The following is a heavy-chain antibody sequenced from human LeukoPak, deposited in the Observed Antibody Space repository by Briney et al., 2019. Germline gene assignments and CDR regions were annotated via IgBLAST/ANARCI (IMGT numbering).Heavy chain of an antibody. CDR2: ISSSGSTI. CDR3: ARVPGYSYVDAFDI. V-gene: IGHV3-11*01. J-gene: IGHJ3*02. Sequence: PGGSLRLSCAASGFTFSDYYMSSIPQAPGKGLERGSYISSSGSTIYYADSVKGRFTISRDNAKNSPYLQMSSLRAEDTAVYYCARVPGYSYVDAFDIWGQGTMVTVSS. CDR1: GFTFSDYY. D-gene: IGHD5-18*01.